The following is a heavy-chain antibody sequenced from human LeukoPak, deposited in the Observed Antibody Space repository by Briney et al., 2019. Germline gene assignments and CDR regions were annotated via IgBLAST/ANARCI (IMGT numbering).Heavy chain of an antibody. Sequence: SETLFLTCTVSGGSISSGDYYWSWIRQPPGKGLEWIGYIYYSGSTYYNPSLKSRVTISVDTSKNQFSLKLSSVTAADTAVYYCARGLFSSPDYNWFDPWGQGTLVTVSS. V-gene: IGHV4-30-4*08. CDR2: IYYSGST. D-gene: IGHD6-13*01. J-gene: IGHJ5*02. CDR1: GGSISSGDYY. CDR3: ARGLFSSPDYNWFDP.